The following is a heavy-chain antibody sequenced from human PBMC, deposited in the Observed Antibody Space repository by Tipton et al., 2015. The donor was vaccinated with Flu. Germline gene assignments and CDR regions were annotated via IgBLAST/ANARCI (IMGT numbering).Heavy chain of an antibody. CDR2: ISRGGTTK. J-gene: IGHJ6*02. Sequence: SLRLSCEVSGFTFASHDMNWVRQAPGKGLEWVSHISRGGTTKYYADSVKGRFTISRDDSKNSLYLQMNSLKTEDTAVYYCTRDSSGDIALLMYASAPYGMDVWGQGTTVTVSS. V-gene: IGHV3-48*03. CDR1: GFTFASHD. CDR3: TRDSSGDIALLMYASAPYGMDV. D-gene: IGHD2-8*01.